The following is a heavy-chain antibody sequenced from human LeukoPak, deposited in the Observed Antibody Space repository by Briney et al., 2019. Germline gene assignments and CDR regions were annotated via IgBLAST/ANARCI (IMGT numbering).Heavy chain of an antibody. D-gene: IGHD3-10*01. CDR1: GFTLSNAW. V-gene: IGHV3-15*01. CDR2: IKSKTDGGTT. Sequence: KPGGSLRLSCAASGFTLSNAWMSWVRQAPGKGLEWVGRIKSKTDGGTTDYAAPVKGRFTISREDSKNTLYLQMNSLKTEDTAVYYCTTDKGRKLLWFGELPSYYFDYWGQGTLVTVSS. J-gene: IGHJ4*02. CDR3: TTDKGRKLLWFGELPSYYFDY.